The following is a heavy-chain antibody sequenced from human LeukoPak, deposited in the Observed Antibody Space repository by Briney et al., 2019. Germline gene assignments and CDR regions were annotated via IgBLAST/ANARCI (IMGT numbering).Heavy chain of an antibody. J-gene: IGHJ3*02. D-gene: IGHD3-3*01. CDR3: ARDFPFDFWSGFGAFDI. CDR1: GDSITRSGFY. CDR2: IYTSGST. V-gene: IGHV4-61*02. Sequence: PSETLSLTCNVSGDSITRSGFYWGWIRQPPGKGLEWIGRIYTSGSTNYNPSLKSRVTISVDTSKNQFSLKLSSVTAADTAVYYCARDFPFDFWSGFGAFDIWGQGTMVTVSS.